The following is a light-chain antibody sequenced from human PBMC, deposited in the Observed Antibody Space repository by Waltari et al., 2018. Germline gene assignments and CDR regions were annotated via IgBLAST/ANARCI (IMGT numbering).Light chain of an antibody. V-gene: IGKV3-20*01. CDR2: GAS. CDR3: QQYGSSVT. J-gene: IGKJ2*01. Sequence: EIVLTQSPGTLSLSPGERATLFCRASQSVSSSYLAWYQQKLGQAPRLLIYGASSRATGIPDRFSGSGSGTDFTLTISRLEPEDFAVYYCQQYGSSVTFGQGTKLEIK. CDR1: QSVSSSY.